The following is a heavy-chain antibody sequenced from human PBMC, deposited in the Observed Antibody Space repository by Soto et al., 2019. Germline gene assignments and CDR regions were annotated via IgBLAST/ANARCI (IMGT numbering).Heavy chain of an antibody. CDR2: ILAGGST. V-gene: IGHV3-23*01. CDR1: GFICSSYD. Sequence: VGSLRLSCAASGFICSSYDMSWVRQAPGKGLDWVSTILAGGSTYYADSVKGRFTISRDRSTNTVFLQMNSLTAGGTAVYYCAKATATGGGAFDFCGQGTMVTVSS. D-gene: IGHD2-8*02. J-gene: IGHJ3*01. CDR3: AKATATGGGAFDF.